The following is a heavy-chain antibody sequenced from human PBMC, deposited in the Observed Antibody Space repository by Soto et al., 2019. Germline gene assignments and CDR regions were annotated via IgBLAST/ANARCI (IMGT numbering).Heavy chain of an antibody. CDR1: GGTFGSYA. J-gene: IGHJ5*02. CDR3: AREEEYRNWFDP. Sequence: GASVKVSCKASGGTFGSYASRWVRQAPGQGLEWMGGIIPIFGTANYAQKFQGRVTITADKSTSTAYMELSSLRSEDTAVYYCAREEEYRNWFDPWGQGTLLTVSS. V-gene: IGHV1-69*06. CDR2: IIPIFGTA. D-gene: IGHD2-2*01.